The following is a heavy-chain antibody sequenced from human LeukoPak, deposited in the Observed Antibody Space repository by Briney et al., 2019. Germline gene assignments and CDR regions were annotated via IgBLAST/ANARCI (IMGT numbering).Heavy chain of an antibody. D-gene: IGHD3-3*01. J-gene: IGHJ4*02. Sequence: GESLKISCKGSGYSFTSYWIGWVRQMPGKGLEWMGIIYPGDSDTRYSPSFQGQVTISADKSISTAYLQWSSLKASDTAMYYCARHRRPHYDFWSGYYMMGTWGIFDYWGQGTLVTVSS. CDR2: IYPGDSDT. CDR1: GYSFTSYW. V-gene: IGHV5-51*01. CDR3: ARHRRPHYDFWSGYYMMGTWGIFDY.